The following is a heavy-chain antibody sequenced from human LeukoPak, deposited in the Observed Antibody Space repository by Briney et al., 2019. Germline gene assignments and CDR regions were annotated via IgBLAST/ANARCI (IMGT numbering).Heavy chain of an antibody. CDR2: IKEDGTEQ. D-gene: IGHD3-10*01. CDR1: GFTFSNYW. V-gene: IGHV3-7*01. J-gene: IGHJ4*02. CDR3: ARRPFGADY. Sequence: GGSLRLSCAASGFTFSNYWMGWVRQPPGKGLQWVANIKEDGTEQYYVDSVKGRFTTSRDNAKNSVYLQMNSLRVEDTAVYYCARRPFGADYWGQGTLVTVSS.